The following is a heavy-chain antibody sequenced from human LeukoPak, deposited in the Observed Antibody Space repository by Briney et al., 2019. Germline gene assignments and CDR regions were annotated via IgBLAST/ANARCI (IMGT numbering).Heavy chain of an antibody. V-gene: IGHV4-30-4*08. D-gene: IGHD2-2*01. CDR2: IYYSGST. CDR1: GGSISSGDYY. J-gene: IGHJ6*03. CDR3: ARGAFDCSSTSCYLYYYYMDV. Sequence: SETLSLTCTVSGGSISSGDYYWSWIRQPPGKGLEWIVYIYYSGSTYYNPSLKSRVTISVDTSKNQFSLKQSSVTAADTAVYYCARGAFDCSSTSCYLYYYYMDVWGKGTTVTVSS.